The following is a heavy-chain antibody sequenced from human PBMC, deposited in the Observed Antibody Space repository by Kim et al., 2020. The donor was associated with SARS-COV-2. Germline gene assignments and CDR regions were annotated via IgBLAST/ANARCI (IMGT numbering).Heavy chain of an antibody. CDR2: IYPGDSDT. D-gene: IGHD6-19*01. CDR1: GYSFSNYW. Sequence: GESLKISCKGSGYSFSNYWIGWVRQMPGKGLEWMGIIYPGDSDTRYSPSFQGQVTISADKSISTANLQWSSLKASDTAMYYCARRSGRSSGSFDYWAREPWSPSPQ. J-gene: IGHJ4*02. CDR3: ARRSGRSSGSFDY. V-gene: IGHV5-51*01.